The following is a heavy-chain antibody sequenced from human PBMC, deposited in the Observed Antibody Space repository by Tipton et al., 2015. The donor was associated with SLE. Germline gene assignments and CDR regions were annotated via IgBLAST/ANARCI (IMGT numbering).Heavy chain of an antibody. D-gene: IGHD2-2*03. CDR1: GESLSGHY. CDR3: ARGVAIYWITYYDYYMDV. J-gene: IGHJ6*03. CDR2: INHSGRI. Sequence: TLSLTCTVYGESLSGHYWVWIRQPPGKGLEWIGDINHSGRIDYNPSLKSRVTISEATSKNQFSLTLTSVTAADTGVYYCARGVAIYWITYYDYYMDVWGKGTTVTVSS. V-gene: IGHV4-34*01.